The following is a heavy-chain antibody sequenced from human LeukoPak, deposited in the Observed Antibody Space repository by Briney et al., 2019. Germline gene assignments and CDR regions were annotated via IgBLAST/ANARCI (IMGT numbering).Heavy chain of an antibody. CDR3: ARVTGSSGWYSMDV. V-gene: IGHV3-21*01. CDR2: ISGSSSLI. Sequence: ESGGGLVKPGGSLRLSCAASGFIFSSYSMNWVRQAPGEGLEWVSSISGSSSLIYYADSVRGRFTISRDNAQNSLFLQMDSLRAEDTAVYYCARVTGSSGWYSMDVWGQGTTVTVSS. CDR1: GFIFSSYS. D-gene: IGHD6-19*01. J-gene: IGHJ6*02.